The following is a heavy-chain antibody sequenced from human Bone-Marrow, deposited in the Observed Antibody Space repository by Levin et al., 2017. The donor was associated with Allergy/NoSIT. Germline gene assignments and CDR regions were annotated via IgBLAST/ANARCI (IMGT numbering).Heavy chain of an antibody. Sequence: SCTVSGGSISSGDYYWRWIRQPPGKGLEWIGHVYYSGSTHLNPSLQSRVAISVDTSKNQFSLKMYSVTAADTALYFCARENFDCSVTTCYDNYWGQGMLVTVSS. V-gene: IGHV4-30-4*01. J-gene: IGHJ4*02. CDR3: ARENFDCSVTTCYDNY. D-gene: IGHD2-2*01. CDR1: GGSISSGDYY. CDR2: VYYSGST.